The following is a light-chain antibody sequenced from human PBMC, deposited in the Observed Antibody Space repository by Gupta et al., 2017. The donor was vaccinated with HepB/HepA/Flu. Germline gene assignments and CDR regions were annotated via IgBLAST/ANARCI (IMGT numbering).Light chain of an antibody. CDR2: KAS. Sequence: DIHMTQSPSTLSASVGDRVTITCRASQSISSWLAWYQQKPGKAPKLLIYKASSLESGVPSRFSGSGSGTEFTLTISSLQPDDFATYDCQQYKRYSGSFGQGTKLEIK. CDR1: QSISSW. V-gene: IGKV1-5*03. J-gene: IGKJ2*04. CDR3: QQYKRYSGS.